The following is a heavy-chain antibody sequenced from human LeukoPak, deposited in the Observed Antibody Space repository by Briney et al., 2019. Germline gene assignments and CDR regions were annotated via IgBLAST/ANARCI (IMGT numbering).Heavy chain of an antibody. CDR3: ARDIPYYDFWSGYYGPYYYYMDV. CDR1: GSTFSSYS. CDR2: ISSSSSTI. D-gene: IGHD3-3*01. J-gene: IGHJ6*03. V-gene: IGHV3-48*04. Sequence: GGSLRLSCAASGSTFSSYSMNWVRQAPGKGLEWVSYISSSSSTIYYADSVKGRFTISRDNAKNSLYLQMNSLRAEDTAVYYCARDIPYYDFWSGYYGPYYYYMDVWGKGTTVTVSS.